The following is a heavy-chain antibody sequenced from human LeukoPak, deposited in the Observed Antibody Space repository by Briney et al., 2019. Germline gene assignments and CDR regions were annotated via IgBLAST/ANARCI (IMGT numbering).Heavy chain of an antibody. J-gene: IGHJ3*02. CDR1: GVTFSSYA. V-gene: IGHV3-23*01. CDR3: AKDFDSSGYYYAFDI. D-gene: IGHD3-22*01. CDR2: ISGSGGST. Sequence: PGGSLRLSCAASGVTFSSYAMSWVRQAPGKGLEWVSAISGSGGSTYYADSVKGRFTISRDNSKNTLYLQMNSMRDEVTAVYYCAKDFDSSGYYYAFDIRGQGTMVTVSS.